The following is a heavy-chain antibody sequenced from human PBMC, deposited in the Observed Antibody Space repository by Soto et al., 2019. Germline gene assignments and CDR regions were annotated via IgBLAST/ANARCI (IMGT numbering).Heavy chain of an antibody. CDR2: ISTNSDYI. Sequence: PGGSLRLSCEASGFSFSYSMHWVRQAPGKGLEWVSAISTNSDYIYYADSMKGRFTISRDNAKNSLYLQMNDLRAEDTAVYYCARGGLIGIFDYWGQGTLVTV. CDR1: GFSFSYS. V-gene: IGHV3-21*01. CDR3: ARGGLIGIFDY. D-gene: IGHD2-21*01. J-gene: IGHJ4*02.